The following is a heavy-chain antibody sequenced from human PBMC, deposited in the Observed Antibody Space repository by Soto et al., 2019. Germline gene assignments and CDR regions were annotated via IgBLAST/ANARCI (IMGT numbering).Heavy chain of an antibody. D-gene: IGHD2-2*01. V-gene: IGHV1-69*13. Sequence: GASVKVSCKASGGTFSSYAISWVLQAPGQGLEWMGGIIPIFGTANYAQKFQGRVTITADESTSTAYMELSSLRSEDTAVYYCARGVVPAAGMDVWGQGTTVTVSS. CDR3: ARGVVPAAGMDV. CDR1: GGTFSSYA. J-gene: IGHJ6*02. CDR2: IIPIFGTA.